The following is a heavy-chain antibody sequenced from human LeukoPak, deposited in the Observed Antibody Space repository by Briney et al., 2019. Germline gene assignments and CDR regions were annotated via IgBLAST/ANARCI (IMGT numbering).Heavy chain of an antibody. Sequence: GASVKVSCKASGYTFTSYGISWVRQAPGQGLEWMGWISAYNGNTNYAQKLQGRVTMTTDTSTSTAYMELRSLRSDDTAVYYCARDAPLLGADAFDIWGQGTMVTVSS. J-gene: IGHJ3*02. CDR2: ISAYNGNT. V-gene: IGHV1-18*01. D-gene: IGHD1-26*01. CDR3: ARDAPLLGADAFDI. CDR1: GYTFTSYG.